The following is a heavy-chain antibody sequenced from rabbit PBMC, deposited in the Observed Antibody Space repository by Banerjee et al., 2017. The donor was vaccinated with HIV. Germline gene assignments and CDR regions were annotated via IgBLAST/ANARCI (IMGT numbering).Heavy chain of an antibody. CDR2: IDPVFGAT. D-gene: IGHD2-1*01. Sequence: QEQLVESGGGLVQPGGSLKLSCKASGFDLSSYGVSWVRQAPGKGLEWIGYIDPVFGATYYATWVNGRFTISSHNAQNTLYLQLNSLTAADTATYFCARGSATMTMVITGYYLYLWGPGTLVTVS. CDR3: ARGSATMTMVITGYYLYL. J-gene: IGHJ4*01. V-gene: IGHV1S47*01. CDR1: GFDLSSYG.